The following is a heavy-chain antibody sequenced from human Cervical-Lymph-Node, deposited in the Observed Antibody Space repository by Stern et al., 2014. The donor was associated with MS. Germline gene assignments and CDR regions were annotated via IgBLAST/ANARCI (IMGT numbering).Heavy chain of an antibody. V-gene: IGHV1-69*09. CDR3: TRDSSLNWNCGPNFYYYGMDV. Sequence: VQLVESGAEVKKPGSSVKVSCKASGGTFSSYSLSWVRQAPGQGLEWMGRIIPILNITNYAQKFQGRVTISADKSTSTAYMELSSLRSEDTAVYYCTRDSSLNWNCGPNFYYYGMDVWGQGTTVTVSS. J-gene: IGHJ6*02. CDR2: IIPILNIT. CDR1: GGTFSSYS. D-gene: IGHD1-7*01.